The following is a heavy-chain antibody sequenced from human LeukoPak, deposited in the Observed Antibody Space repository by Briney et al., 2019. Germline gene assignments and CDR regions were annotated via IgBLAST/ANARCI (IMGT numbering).Heavy chain of an antibody. CDR3: ARARGYCSSTSCYLFDY. J-gene: IGHJ4*02. D-gene: IGHD2-2*01. Sequence: ADSVKGRFTISRDNSKNTLYLQMNSLRAEDTAVYYCARARGYCSSTSCYLFDYWGQGTLVTVSS. V-gene: IGHV3-30*07.